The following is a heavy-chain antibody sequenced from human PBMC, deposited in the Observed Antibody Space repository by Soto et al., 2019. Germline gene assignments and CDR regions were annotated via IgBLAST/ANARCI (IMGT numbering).Heavy chain of an antibody. CDR2: ISGSGGST. V-gene: IGHV3-23*01. J-gene: IGHJ4*02. Sequence: GGSLRLSCAASGFTFSSYAMSWVRQAPGKGLEWVSAISGSGGSTYYADSVKGRFTISRDNSKNTLYLQMNSLRAEDTAVYYCAKYCSGGSCYERYFDYWGQGTLVTVSS. CDR1: GFTFSSYA. CDR3: AKYCSGGSCYERYFDY. D-gene: IGHD2-15*01.